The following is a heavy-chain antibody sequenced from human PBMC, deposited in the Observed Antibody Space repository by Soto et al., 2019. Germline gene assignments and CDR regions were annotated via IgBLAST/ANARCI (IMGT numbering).Heavy chain of an antibody. J-gene: IGHJ6*02. V-gene: IGHV1-18*01. D-gene: IGHD6-13*01. CDR1: GYTFTSYG. Sequence: ASVKVSCKASGYTFTSYGISWVRQAPGQGLEWMGWISAYNGNTNYAQKLQGRVTMTTDTSTSTAYMELRSLRSDDTAVYYRARDQEAAAGTMWGDYGMDVWGQGTTVTVSS. CDR3: ARDQEAAAGTMWGDYGMDV. CDR2: ISAYNGNT.